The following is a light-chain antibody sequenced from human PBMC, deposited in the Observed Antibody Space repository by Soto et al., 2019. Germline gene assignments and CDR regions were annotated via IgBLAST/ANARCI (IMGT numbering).Light chain of an antibody. V-gene: IGKV1-6*01. CDR2: AAS. CDR1: QSISDY. Sequence: TQSPASLSVSTGERAAISCRASQSISDYLAWYHHKPGQPPKLLIFAASNIPSGVPSRFSGSGSGTDFTLTIRRLQPEDFAPYYCQQYYDSPITFGQGT. CDR3: QQYYDSPIT. J-gene: IGKJ5*01.